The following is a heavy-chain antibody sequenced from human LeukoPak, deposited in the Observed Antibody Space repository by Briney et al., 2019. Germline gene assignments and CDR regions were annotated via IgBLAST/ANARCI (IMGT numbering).Heavy chain of an antibody. D-gene: IGHD3-16*02. J-gene: IGHJ4*02. CDR3: ARDTYDYVWGSYRYFPGDFDY. CDR2: INAGNGNT. Sequence: GASVKGSWKASGYTFTSYAMHWVRQAPGQRLGWMGWINAGNGNTKYSQKFQGRVTITRDTSASTAYMELSSLRSEDTAVYYCARDTYDYVWGSYRYFPGDFDYWGQGTLVTVSS. CDR1: GYTFTSYA. V-gene: IGHV1-3*01.